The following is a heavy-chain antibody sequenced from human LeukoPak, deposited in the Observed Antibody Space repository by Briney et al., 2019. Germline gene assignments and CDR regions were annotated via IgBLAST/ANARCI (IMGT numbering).Heavy chain of an antibody. J-gene: IGHJ4*02. Sequence: GGSLRLSCVASGFSFSTYAMNWVRQAPGKGLEWVGRIKSKTDGGTTDYAAPVKGRFTISRDDSKNTLYLQMNSLKTEDTAVYYCTTDLLAYSSSWYESYYFDYWGQGTLVTVSS. CDR3: TTDLLAYSSSWYESYYFDY. V-gene: IGHV3-15*01. D-gene: IGHD6-13*01. CDR2: IKSKTDGGTT. CDR1: GFSFSTYA.